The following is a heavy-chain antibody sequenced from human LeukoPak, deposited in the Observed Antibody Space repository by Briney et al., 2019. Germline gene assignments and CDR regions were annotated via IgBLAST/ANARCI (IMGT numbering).Heavy chain of an antibody. CDR1: GFTFSNYA. Sequence: PGGSLRLSCAVSGFTFSNYAMTWVRQAPGKGLEWVSVISGSGSSTYYADSVKGRLTISRDNAKNSLFLQMNSLRAEDTAVYYCVTRSDYDFYYWGQGTLVTVSS. CDR2: ISGSGSST. V-gene: IGHV3-23*01. J-gene: IGHJ4*02. CDR3: VTRSDYDFYY. D-gene: IGHD3-3*01.